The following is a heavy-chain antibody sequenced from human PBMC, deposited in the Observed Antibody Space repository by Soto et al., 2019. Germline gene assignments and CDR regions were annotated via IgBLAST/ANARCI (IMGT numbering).Heavy chain of an antibody. CDR2: ISGSGGST. Sequence: PGGSLRLSCAASGFTFSSYAMSWVRQAPGKGLEWVSAISGSGGSTYYADSVKGRFTISRDNSKNTLYLQMNSLRAEDTAVYYCAKDRTKYYYDSSGYPGSYWGQGTLVTSPQ. J-gene: IGHJ4*02. D-gene: IGHD3-22*01. CDR1: GFTFSSYA. CDR3: AKDRTKYYYDSSGYPGSY. V-gene: IGHV3-23*01.